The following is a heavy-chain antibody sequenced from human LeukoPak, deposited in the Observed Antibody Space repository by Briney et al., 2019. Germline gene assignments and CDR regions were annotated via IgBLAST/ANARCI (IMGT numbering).Heavy chain of an antibody. Sequence: GGSLRLSCAASGFTFSSSEMNWVRQAPGKGLEWVSFISSSARRMYYADSVKGRFTISRDNAGNSLYLQMNSLRAEDTAVYYCARDRTMDVWGQGTTVSVSS. CDR1: GFTFSSSE. CDR2: ISSSARRM. CDR3: ARDRTMDV. V-gene: IGHV3-48*03. J-gene: IGHJ6*02.